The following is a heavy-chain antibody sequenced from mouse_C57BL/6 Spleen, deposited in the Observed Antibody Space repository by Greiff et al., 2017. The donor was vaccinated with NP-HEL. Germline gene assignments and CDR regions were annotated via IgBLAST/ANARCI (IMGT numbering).Heavy chain of an antibody. Sequence: VQLQQSGAELAKPGASVKLSCKASGYTFTSYWMHWVKQRPGQGLEWIGYINPSSGYTKYNQKFKDKATLTADKSSSTAYMQLSSLTYEDSAVYYCARDYDSNYEGFAYWGQGTLVTVSA. V-gene: IGHV1-7*01. CDR1: GYTFTSYW. CDR2: INPSSGYT. J-gene: IGHJ3*01. D-gene: IGHD2-5*01. CDR3: ARDYDSNYEGFAY.